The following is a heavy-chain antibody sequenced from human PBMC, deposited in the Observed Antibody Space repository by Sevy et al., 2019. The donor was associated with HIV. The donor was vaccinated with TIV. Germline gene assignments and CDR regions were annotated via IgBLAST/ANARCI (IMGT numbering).Heavy chain of an antibody. CDR2: IKQDGSEK. CDR1: GFTFSSYW. V-gene: IGHV3-7*01. J-gene: IGHJ4*02. CDR3: ARENFFMVRGVRTYYFDY. D-gene: IGHD3-10*01. Sequence: GGSLRLSCAASGFTFSSYWMSWVRQAPGKGLEWVANIKQDGSEKYYVHSVKGRFTISRDNAKNSLYLQMNSLRAEDTAVYYCARENFFMVRGVRTYYFDYWGQGTLVTVSS.